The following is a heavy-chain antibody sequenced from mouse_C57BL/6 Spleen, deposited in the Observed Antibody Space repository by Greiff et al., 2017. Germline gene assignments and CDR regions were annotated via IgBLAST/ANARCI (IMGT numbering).Heavy chain of an antibody. CDR1: GYTFTSYW. J-gene: IGHJ4*01. V-gene: IGHV1-72*01. CDR3: SFYYYGSSYYAMDY. CDR2: IDPNSGGT. Sequence: QVQLQQPGAELVKPGASVKLSCKASGYTFTSYWMHWVKQRPGRGLEWIGRIDPNSGGTKYNEKFKSKATLTVDKPSSTAYMQLSSLTSEDSAVYYCSFYYYGSSYYAMDYWGQGTSVTVSS. D-gene: IGHD1-1*01.